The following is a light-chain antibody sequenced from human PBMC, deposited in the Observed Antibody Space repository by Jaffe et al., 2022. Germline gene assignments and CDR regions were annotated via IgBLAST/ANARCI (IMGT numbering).Light chain of an antibody. Sequence: IQLTQSPSTLSASVGDRVTITCRASQTISTWLAWHQQKPGEAPKLLIYEASTLESGVPSRFSGSGSGTEFTLTINSLQPDDFATYYCQHYNSFSLLSFGGGTKVEIK. J-gene: IGKJ4*01. CDR3: QHYNSFSLLS. CDR2: EAS. CDR1: QTISTW. V-gene: IGKV1-5*03.